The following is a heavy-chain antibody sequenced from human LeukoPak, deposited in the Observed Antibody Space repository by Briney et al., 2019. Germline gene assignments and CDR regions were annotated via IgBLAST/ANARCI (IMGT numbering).Heavy chain of an antibody. V-gene: IGHV1-8*01. CDR3: ARGRHGVRGVITNYYMDV. D-gene: IGHD3-10*01. CDR1: GYTFTSYD. CDR2: MNPNSGNT. J-gene: IGHJ6*03. Sequence: ASVKVSCKASGYTFTSYDINWVRQATGQGLEWMGWMNPNSGNTGYAQKFQGRVTMTRNTSISTAYMELSSLRSEDTAVYYCARGRHGVRGVITNYYMDVWGKGTTVTVSS.